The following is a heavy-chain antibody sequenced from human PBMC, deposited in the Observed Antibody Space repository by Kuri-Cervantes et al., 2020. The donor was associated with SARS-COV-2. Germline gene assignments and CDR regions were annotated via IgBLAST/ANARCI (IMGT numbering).Heavy chain of an antibody. CDR2: INHSGST. V-gene: IGHV4-34*01. D-gene: IGHD2-2*01. CDR1: GGSFSGYY. J-gene: IGHJ4*02. CDR3: AREDTSTIDF. Sequence: SETLSLTCAVYGGSFSGYYWSWIRQPPGKGLEWIGEINHSGSTNHNPSLKSRVTISVDTSKNQFSLRLSSVTAADTAIYYCAREDTSTIDFWGQGTLVTVSS.